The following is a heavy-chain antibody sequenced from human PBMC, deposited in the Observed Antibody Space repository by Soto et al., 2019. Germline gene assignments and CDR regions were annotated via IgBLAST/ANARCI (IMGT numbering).Heavy chain of an antibody. CDR1: GGSISSGGYY. Sequence: QVLLQVSGRGLVKPSQTLSLTCTVSGGSISSGGYYWSWIRQHPGKGLEWIGYIYYSGSTYYNPSLKSRVTISVDTSKNQFSLKLSSVTAADTAVYYCARVDIDPIAAAYFDYWRQGTLVTVSS. CDR3: ARVDIDPIAAAYFDY. J-gene: IGHJ4*02. V-gene: IGHV4-31*03. CDR2: IYYSGST. D-gene: IGHD6-13*01.